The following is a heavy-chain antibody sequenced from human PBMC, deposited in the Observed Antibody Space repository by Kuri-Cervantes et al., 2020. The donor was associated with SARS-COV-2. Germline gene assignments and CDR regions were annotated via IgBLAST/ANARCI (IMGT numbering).Heavy chain of an antibody. D-gene: IGHD6-19*01. CDR3: AKPVAGAYYYYYYGMDV. J-gene: IGHJ6*02. Sequence: GESLKISCEASGFSFSSFPMHWVRHAPGKGLEWVALISTDGNNRYYVDFLKGRFTISRDNSKNTLYLQMNSLRAEDTAVYYCAKPVAGAYYYYYYGMDVWGQGNMVNVAS. CDR1: GFSFSSFP. CDR2: ISTDGNNR. V-gene: IGHV3-30*18.